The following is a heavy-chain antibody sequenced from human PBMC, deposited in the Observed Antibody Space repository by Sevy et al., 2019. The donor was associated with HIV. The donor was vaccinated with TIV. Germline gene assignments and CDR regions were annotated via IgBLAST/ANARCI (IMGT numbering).Heavy chain of an antibody. V-gene: IGHV3-48*02. J-gene: IGHJ3*02. Sequence: GGSLRLSCAASGLTFSSYSMNWVRQAPGKGLEWVSEISSSSNTIYYADSVKGRFTISRDNAKNSLYLQMNSLRDEDTAVYYCAGRNYGSGIFAFDIWGKGTMVTVSS. CDR1: GLTFSSYS. CDR2: ISSSSNTI. D-gene: IGHD3-10*01. CDR3: AGRNYGSGIFAFDI.